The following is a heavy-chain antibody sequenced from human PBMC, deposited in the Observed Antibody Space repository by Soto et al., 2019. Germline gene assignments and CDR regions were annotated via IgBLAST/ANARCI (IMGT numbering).Heavy chain of an antibody. J-gene: IGHJ2*01. CDR1: GFTFSTYA. CDR3: AKDTVEAPVFWYFDL. Sequence: GGSLRLSCAASGFTFSTYAMNWVRQAPGRGLEGLECIGGIGGSGDNTYYADNIKDRLTISRDNSKKTVYLHMSSLRAEDTAIYYCAKDTVEAPVFWYFDLWGRGTLVTVSS. D-gene: IGHD1-26*01. V-gene: IGHV3-23*01. CDR2: IGGSGDNT.